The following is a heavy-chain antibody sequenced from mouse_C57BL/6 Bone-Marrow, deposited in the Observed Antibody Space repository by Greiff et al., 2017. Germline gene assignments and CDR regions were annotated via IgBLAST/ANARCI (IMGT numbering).Heavy chain of an antibody. CDR2: ISRGSSTI. Sequence: DVMLVESGGGLVKPGGSLKLSCAASGYTFSDYGMHWVRQAPEQGLEWVAYISRGSSTIYYADTVKGRFTISRDNAKTTLFLQMTSLRSEDTAMDYCARRNYSNYLLFDYWGQGTTLTVSA. D-gene: IGHD2-5*01. V-gene: IGHV5-17*01. CDR1: GYTFSDYG. CDR3: ARRNYSNYLLFDY. J-gene: IGHJ2*01.